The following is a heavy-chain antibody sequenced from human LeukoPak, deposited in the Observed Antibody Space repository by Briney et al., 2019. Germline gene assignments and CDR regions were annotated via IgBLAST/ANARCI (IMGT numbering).Heavy chain of an antibody. CDR1: GFTFSNSG. Sequence: PGGSLRLSCAASGFTFSNSGMHWVRQGPGKGLEWVAVISYDGSNKYYADSVKGRFTISRDNSKSTLYLQMNSLRAEDTAVYYCAREDRYYYDSSGYGSYFDYWGQGTLVTVSS. D-gene: IGHD3-22*01. V-gene: IGHV3-30*03. CDR3: AREDRYYYDSSGYGSYFDY. J-gene: IGHJ4*02. CDR2: ISYDGSNK.